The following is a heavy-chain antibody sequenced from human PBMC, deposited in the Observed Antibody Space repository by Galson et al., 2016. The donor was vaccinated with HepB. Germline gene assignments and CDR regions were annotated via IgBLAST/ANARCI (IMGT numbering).Heavy chain of an antibody. V-gene: IGHV1-69*06. CDR1: GGTFSTFA. Sequence: SCKASGGTFSTFAISWLRQAPGQGLEWLGGIIPLFGATHYAQKFPGRVTITADKSTTTVYMDLSSLRSEDTAVYYCARGGGITIVRGVMPGWFDPWGQGTLVTVSS. CDR3: ARGGGITIVRGVMPGWFDP. J-gene: IGHJ5*02. D-gene: IGHD3-10*01. CDR2: IIPLFGAT.